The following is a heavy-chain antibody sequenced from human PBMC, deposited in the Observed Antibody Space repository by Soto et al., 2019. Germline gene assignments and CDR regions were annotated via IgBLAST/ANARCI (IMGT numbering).Heavy chain of an antibody. CDR1: EFTFKSYG. J-gene: IGHJ4*02. Sequence: QVQLVESGGGVVQAGRSLRLSCVASEFTFKSYGVHWVLQAPGKGLAWVAVMSYDGNKKHYADSVRGRFTISRDNSTNTLYLQMNSLRTEDTAVYYCSKDSDRGDLVLTPAPSGNDYWGQGTLVTVSS. D-gene: IGHD2-2*01. CDR2: MSYDGNKK. V-gene: IGHV3-30*18. CDR3: SKDSDRGDLVLTPAPSGNDY.